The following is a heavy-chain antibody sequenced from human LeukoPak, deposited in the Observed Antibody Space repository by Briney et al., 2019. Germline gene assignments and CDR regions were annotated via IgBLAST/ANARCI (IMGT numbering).Heavy chain of an antibody. CDR1: GGSIRSSSYY. CDR3: ASLRERSYYARGFDY. CDR2: IYYSGST. D-gene: IGHD1-26*01. J-gene: IGHJ4*02. Sequence: SETLSLTCTVSGGSIRSSSYYWGWIRQPPGKGLEWVGSIYYSGSTYYNPSLKSRVTISVDTSKNQFFLKLRSVTAADTAVYYCASLRERSYYARGFDYWGQGTLVTVSS. V-gene: IGHV4-39*01.